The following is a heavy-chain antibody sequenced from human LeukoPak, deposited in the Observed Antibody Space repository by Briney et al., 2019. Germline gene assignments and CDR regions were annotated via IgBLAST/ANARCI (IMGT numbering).Heavy chain of an antibody. Sequence: GGSLRLSCSASGFTFSRYAMHWVRQAPGKGLEYVSGISSNGASTYYADSLKDRFTISRDNPKNTVSLQMSGLRAEDTAVYYCVKVYYYDSSGYYVGGTYFGMDVWGQGTTVTVSS. CDR1: GFTFSRYA. V-gene: IGHV3-64D*09. CDR3: VKVYYYDSSGYYVGGTYFGMDV. J-gene: IGHJ6*02. CDR2: ISSNGAST. D-gene: IGHD3-22*01.